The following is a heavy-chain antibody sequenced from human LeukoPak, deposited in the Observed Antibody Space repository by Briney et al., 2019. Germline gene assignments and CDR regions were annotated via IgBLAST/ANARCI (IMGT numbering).Heavy chain of an antibody. CDR1: GGSISSGDYY. CDR3: ARGGGYDFGGGQDKHGNNYFDY. CDR2: IYYSGST. J-gene: IGHJ4*02. Sequence: SETLSLTCTVSGGSISSGDYYWSWIRQPPGKGLEWIGYIYYSGSTYYNPSLKSRVTISVDTSKNQFSLKLSSVTAADTAVYYCARGGGYDFGGGQDKHGNNYFDYWGQGTLVTVSS. D-gene: IGHD5-12*01. V-gene: IGHV4-30-4*01.